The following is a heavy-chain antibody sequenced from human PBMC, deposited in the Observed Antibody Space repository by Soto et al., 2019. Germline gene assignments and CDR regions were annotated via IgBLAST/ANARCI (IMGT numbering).Heavy chain of an antibody. CDR2: IHESGDS. V-gene: IGHV4-39*02. CDR3: AREGGYVDH. D-gene: IGHD1-1*01. J-gene: IGHJ4*02. CDR1: GGPIRSSSHY. Sequence: SETLSLACTVSGGPIRSSSHYWGWIRQSPGTGLEWIGSIHESGDSYYNPSLKSRVNISVATSKNQFSLNLISVSGGDPAIYYCAREGGYVDHRGQPPLVTV.